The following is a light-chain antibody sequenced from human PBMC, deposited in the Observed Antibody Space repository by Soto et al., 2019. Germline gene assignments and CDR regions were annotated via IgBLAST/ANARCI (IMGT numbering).Light chain of an antibody. CDR3: QQYASSVT. CDR1: QRFSSTF. Sequence: PGERATLSCRASQRFSSTFFAWYQQKPGQAPRLLIYGASSSATGIPDRFSVSGSGTDFTLTLTRLEPEDFAVYYCQQYASSVTFGQGTKVEIK. CDR2: GAS. J-gene: IGKJ1*01. V-gene: IGKV3-20*01.